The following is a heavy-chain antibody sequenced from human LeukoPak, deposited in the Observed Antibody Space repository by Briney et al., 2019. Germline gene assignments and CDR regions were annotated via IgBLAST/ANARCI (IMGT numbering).Heavy chain of an antibody. Sequence: GGSLRLSCAASGFTFSDHYMDWVRRAPGKGLEWVGRIRNKVNSYTTEYAASVKGRFTISRDDLKSSLYLQMDSLKTEDTAVYYCARSATVVTPFYSDYWGQGTLVTVSS. V-gene: IGHV3-72*01. CDR2: IRNKVNSYTT. J-gene: IGHJ4*02. CDR1: GFTFSDHY. CDR3: ARSATVVTPFYSDY. D-gene: IGHD4-23*01.